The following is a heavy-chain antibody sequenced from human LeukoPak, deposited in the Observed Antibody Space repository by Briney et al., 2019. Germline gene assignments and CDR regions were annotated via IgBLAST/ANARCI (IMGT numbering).Heavy chain of an antibody. CDR2: INPRGGST. Sequence: ASVKASCKASGYTFTSYYMHWMRQAPGQGPEWMGIINPRGGSTDYSQKFQDRVTMSSDTSTSTVYMELRSLRSDDTAVYYCARDGGAYYYDSSGYYPFDYWGQGTLVTVSS. D-gene: IGHD3-22*01. V-gene: IGHV1-46*01. CDR3: ARDGGAYYYDSSGYYPFDY. J-gene: IGHJ4*02. CDR1: GYTFTSYY.